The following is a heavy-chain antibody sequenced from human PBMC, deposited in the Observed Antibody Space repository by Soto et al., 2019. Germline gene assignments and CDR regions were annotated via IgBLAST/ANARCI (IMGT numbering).Heavy chain of an antibody. V-gene: IGHV4-34*01. CDR2: INHSGST. CDR3: ARGGDIVVVVAATQPSRPSDY. J-gene: IGHJ4*02. CDR1: GGSFSGYY. D-gene: IGHD2-15*01. Sequence: SETLSLTCAVYGGSFSGYYWSWIRQPPGKGLEWIGEINHSGSTNYNPSLKSRVTISVDTSKNQFSLKLSSVTAADTAVYYCARGGDIVVVVAATQPSRPSDYWGQGTLVTVSS.